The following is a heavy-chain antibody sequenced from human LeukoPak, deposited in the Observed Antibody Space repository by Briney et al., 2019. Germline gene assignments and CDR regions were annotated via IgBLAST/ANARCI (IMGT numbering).Heavy chain of an antibody. CDR2: INWNGGST. V-gene: IGHV3-20*04. J-gene: IGHJ3*02. CDR1: GFTFDDYG. CDR3: ARDGGYDSSGMDAFDI. Sequence: GGSLRLSCAASGFTFDDYGMSWVRQAPGKGLEWVSGINWNGGSTGYADSVKGRFTISRDNAKNSLYPQMNSLRAEDTALYYCARDGGYDSSGMDAFDIWGQGTMVTVSS. D-gene: IGHD3-22*01.